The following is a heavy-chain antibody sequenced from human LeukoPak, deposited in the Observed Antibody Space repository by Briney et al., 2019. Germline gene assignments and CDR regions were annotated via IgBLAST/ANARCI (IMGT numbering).Heavy chain of an antibody. Sequence: SETLSLTCAVYGGSFSGYYWSWIRQPPGKGLEWIGEINHSGSTNYNPSLKSRVTISVDTSKNQFSLKLSSVTAADTAVYYCASGGGVFLSREEGTHPSGNYWGQGTLVTVSS. V-gene: IGHV4-34*01. CDR2: INHSGST. J-gene: IGHJ4*02. D-gene: IGHD3-16*01. CDR3: ASGGGVFLSREEGTHPSGNY. CDR1: GGSFSGYY.